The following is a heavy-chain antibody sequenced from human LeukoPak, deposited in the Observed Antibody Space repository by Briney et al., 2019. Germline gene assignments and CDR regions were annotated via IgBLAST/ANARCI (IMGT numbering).Heavy chain of an antibody. CDR3: ARGSRVIMVRDLYYFDY. CDR1: GDSVSSNSAA. CDR2: TYYRSNWYN. V-gene: IGHV6-1*01. J-gene: IGHJ4*02. D-gene: IGHD3-10*01. Sequence: SQTLSLTCAISGDSVSSNSAAWDWFRQSPSRGLEWQGRTYYRSNWYNHYAVSVKSRITINPDTSKHQFALQLKSVTPEDTAVYYCARGSRVIMVRDLYYFDYWGQGTLVTVSS.